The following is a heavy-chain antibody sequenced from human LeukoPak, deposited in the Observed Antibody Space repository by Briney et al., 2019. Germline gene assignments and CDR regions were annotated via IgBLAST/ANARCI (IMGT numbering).Heavy chain of an antibody. J-gene: IGHJ4*02. CDR1: GGSVSSNNHY. D-gene: IGHD1-26*01. Sequence: PSQTLSLTCSVSGGSVSSNNHYWTWIRQPPGKGLEWIGYISYSGNTYYNPSLKSRVTISVDKSKNQFSLKLSSVTAADTAVYYCARVPTIVGATDFDYWGQGTLVTVSS. CDR2: ISYSGNT. V-gene: IGHV4-30-4*01. CDR3: ARVPTIVGATDFDY.